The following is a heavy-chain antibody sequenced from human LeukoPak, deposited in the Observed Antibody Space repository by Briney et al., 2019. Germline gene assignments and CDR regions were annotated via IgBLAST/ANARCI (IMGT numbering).Heavy chain of an antibody. CDR2: ISGREDST. CDR3: AKDRNSFDSTHYYDAFDI. J-gene: IGHJ3*02. V-gene: IGHV3-23*01. CDR1: GFTFNNAW. D-gene: IGHD3-22*01. Sequence: PGGSLRLSCAASGFTFNNAWMSWVRQAPGKGLDWVSGISGREDSTYYADSVRGRFTISRDNSKNILYLQMNSLRVEDTAVYYCAKDRNSFDSTHYYDAFDIWGLGTMVAVSS.